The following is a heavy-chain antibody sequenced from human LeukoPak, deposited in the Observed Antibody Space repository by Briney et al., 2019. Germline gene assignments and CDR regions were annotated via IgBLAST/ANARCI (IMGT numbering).Heavy chain of an antibody. Sequence: SETLSLTCTVSGGSISSYYWSWIRQPPGKGLEWIGYIYYSGSTNYNPSLKSRVTISVDTSKNQFSLKLSSVTAADTAVYYCARDSIAGYSLSWWGQGTLVTVSS. D-gene: IGHD3-9*01. J-gene: IGHJ4*02. CDR3: ARDSIAGYSLSW. CDR1: GGSISSYY. CDR2: IYYSGST. V-gene: IGHV4-59*12.